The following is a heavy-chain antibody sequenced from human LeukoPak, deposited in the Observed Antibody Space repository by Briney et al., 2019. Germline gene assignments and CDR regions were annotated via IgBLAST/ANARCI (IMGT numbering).Heavy chain of an antibody. CDR2: IKQDGSEK. CDR3: AKSSRYSSGWYTYYYYYYMDV. D-gene: IGHD6-19*01. J-gene: IGHJ6*03. V-gene: IGHV3-7*03. CDR1: GGSISSYY. Sequence: ETLSLTCTVSGGSISSYYWSWIRQPPGRGLEWVANIKQDGSEKYYVDSVKGRFTISRDNSKNTLYLQMNSLRAEDTAVYYCAKSSRYSSGWYTYYYYYYMDVWGKGTTVTISS.